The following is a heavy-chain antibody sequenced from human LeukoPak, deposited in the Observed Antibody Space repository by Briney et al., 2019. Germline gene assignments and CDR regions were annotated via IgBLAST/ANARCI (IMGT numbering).Heavy chain of an antibody. CDR3: VRVGNSLNYFDC. Sequence: GGSLRLSCAASGFSFSSYEMNWVRQAPGKGLDWVSYIRSSGSTTYYADSVKGRFTISRDNAKDSLYLQMNSLSAEDTAVYYCVRVGNSLNYFDCWGQGTLVTVSS. D-gene: IGHD3-16*01. CDR1: GFSFSSYE. V-gene: IGHV3-48*03. J-gene: IGHJ4*02. CDR2: IRSSGSTT.